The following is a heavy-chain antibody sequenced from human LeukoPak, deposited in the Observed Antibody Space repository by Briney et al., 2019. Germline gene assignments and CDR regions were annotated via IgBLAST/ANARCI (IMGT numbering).Heavy chain of an antibody. CDR1: DGSISRYY. CDR3: TRHSKDSSGYYYDRPLDY. Sequence: SETLSLTCTVSDGSISRYYWSWIRQPPGKGLEWIGYFYSGSTNYNPSLKGRVAISVDTSQNQFSLKVTSVTAADTAVYYCTRHSKDSSGYYYDRPLDYWGQGTLVTVSS. V-gene: IGHV4-59*08. CDR2: FYSGST. D-gene: IGHD3-22*01. J-gene: IGHJ4*02.